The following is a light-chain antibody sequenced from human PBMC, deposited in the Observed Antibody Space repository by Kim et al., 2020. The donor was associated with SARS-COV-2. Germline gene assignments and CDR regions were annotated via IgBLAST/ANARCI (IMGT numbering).Light chain of an antibody. Sequence: ASLGDRVTITCRASQSISTYLNWYQQKPGKAPKLLIFAASSLQTGVPSRFSGSGSGTDFTLTISSLQPEDFATYYCQQSYSTPPTFGQGTKVDIK. CDR3: QQSYSTPPT. V-gene: IGKV1-39*01. CDR2: AAS. J-gene: IGKJ1*01. CDR1: QSISTY.